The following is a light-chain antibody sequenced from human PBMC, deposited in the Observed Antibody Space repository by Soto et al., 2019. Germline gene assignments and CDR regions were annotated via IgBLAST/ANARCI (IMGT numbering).Light chain of an antibody. Sequence: TVLMPSPRTRSWSPGERITLSWRASQSVTTRLAWYQHKPGQAPTLLMSGASNRASGVPVRFSGSGSGTDFALTIPRLEPEDFALYYCQRYGGSPITFGLGTRLEIK. CDR1: QSVTTR. CDR2: GAS. J-gene: IGKJ5*01. CDR3: QRYGGSPIT. V-gene: IGKV3-20*01.